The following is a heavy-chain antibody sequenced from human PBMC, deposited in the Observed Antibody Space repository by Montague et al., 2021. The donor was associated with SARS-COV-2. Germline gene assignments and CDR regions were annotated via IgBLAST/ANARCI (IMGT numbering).Heavy chain of an antibody. CDR2: ISSGSHYT. Sequence: SLRLSCSASGFTFGDYYMTWIRQAPGKGLEWISDISSGSHYTNYADSVKGRFTISRDDAKQSLYLEMDSLRAEDTAVYYCARIFLVVPPGIALYYFGYWGQGALVTVSS. J-gene: IGHJ4*02. CDR3: ARIFLVVPPGIALYYFGY. D-gene: IGHD6-13*01. CDR1: GFTFGDYY. V-gene: IGHV3-11*03.